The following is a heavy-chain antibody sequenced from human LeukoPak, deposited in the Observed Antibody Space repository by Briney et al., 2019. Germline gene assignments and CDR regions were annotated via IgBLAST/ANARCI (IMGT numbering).Heavy chain of an antibody. D-gene: IGHD3-10*01. CDR2: IGGSGGST. J-gene: IGHJ4*02. V-gene: IGHV3-53*01. CDR3: ATGSQIRETAY. Sequence: GGSLRLSCAASGFTVSSNYMSWVRQAPGKGLEWVSAIGGSGGSTYYADSVKGRFTVSRDNSKNTLYLQMNSLRAEDTAVYYCATGSQIRETAYWGQGILVTVSS. CDR1: GFTVSSNY.